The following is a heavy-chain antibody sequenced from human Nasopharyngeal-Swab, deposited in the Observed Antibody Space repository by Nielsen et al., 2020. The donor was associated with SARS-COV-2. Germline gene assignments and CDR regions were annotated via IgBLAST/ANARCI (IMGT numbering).Heavy chain of an antibody. V-gene: IGHV3-15*01. CDR1: GITFSDAW. Sequence: GGSLRLSCAVSGITFSDAWMTWVRQAPGKGLEWIGRIRSRSNGGTTDYGAPLEGRFSISRDDSDNTVYLQMNDLKTEDTAVYYCARLGSFDQWGQGTLVIVS. CDR3: ARLGSFDQ. J-gene: IGHJ4*02. CDR2: IRSRSNGGTT.